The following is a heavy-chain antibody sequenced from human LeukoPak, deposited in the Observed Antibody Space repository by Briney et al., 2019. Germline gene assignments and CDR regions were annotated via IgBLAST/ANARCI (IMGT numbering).Heavy chain of an antibody. D-gene: IGHD2-2*01. V-gene: IGHV4-59*01. CDR2: IYYSGST. CDR3: ARGRYQLLPDWFDP. CDR1: GGSISSYY. J-gene: IGHJ5*02. Sequence: PSETLSLTCTVSGGSISSYYWSWIRQPPGKGLEWIGYIYYSGSTNYNPSLKSRVTISVDTSKNQFSLKLSSVTAADTAVYYCARGRYQLLPDWFDPWGQGTLVTVPS.